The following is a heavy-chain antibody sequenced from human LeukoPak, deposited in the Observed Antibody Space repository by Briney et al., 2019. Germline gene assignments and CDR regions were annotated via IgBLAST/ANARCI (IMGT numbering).Heavy chain of an antibody. V-gene: IGHV3-33*08. CDR2: IWYDGSNK. CDR1: GFTFSSYA. Sequence: GRSLRLSCEASGFTFSSYAMHWVRQAPGKGLEWVAVIWYDGSNKYYADSVKGRFTISRGNSKNTLYLQMNSLRAEDTAVYYCAREATTVTAHETFDYWGQGTLVTVSS. D-gene: IGHD4-17*01. CDR3: AREATTVTAHETFDY. J-gene: IGHJ4*02.